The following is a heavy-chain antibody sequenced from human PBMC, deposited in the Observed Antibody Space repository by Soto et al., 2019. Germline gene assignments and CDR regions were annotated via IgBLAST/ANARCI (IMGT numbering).Heavy chain of an antibody. D-gene: IGHD6-19*01. CDR2: IYYSGST. CDR3: ARDLSISDSSGWYPYYYYGMDF. J-gene: IGHJ6*02. CDR1: GGSVSSGSYY. Sequence: KPSETLSLTCTVSGGSVSSGSYYWSWIRQPPGKGLEWIGYIYYSGSTNYNPSLKSRVTISVDTSKNQFSLKLSSVTAADTAVYYCARDLSISDSSGWYPYYYYGMDFWGQGTTVTVSS. V-gene: IGHV4-61*01.